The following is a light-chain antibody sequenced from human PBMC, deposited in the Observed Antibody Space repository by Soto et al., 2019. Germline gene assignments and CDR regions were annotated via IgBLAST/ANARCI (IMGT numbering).Light chain of an antibody. J-gene: IGLJ3*02. CDR2: VNSDGSH. CDR1: SGHSSYA. V-gene: IGLV4-69*01. Sequence: QSVLTQSPSASASLGASDKLTCTLSSGHSSYAIAWHQQQPEKGLRYLMKVNSDGSHRKGDGIPDRFSGSSSGAERYLTISGLQSEDEADYHCQTWGACYHWVFGGGTKLTVL. CDR3: QTWGACYHWV.